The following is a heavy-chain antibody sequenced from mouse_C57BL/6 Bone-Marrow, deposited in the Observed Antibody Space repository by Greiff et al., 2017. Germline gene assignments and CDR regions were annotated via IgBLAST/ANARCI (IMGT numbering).Heavy chain of an antibody. CDR3: ARSYYYGSSFDY. V-gene: IGHV1-81*01. Sequence: QVQLQQPGAELVKPGASVKLSCKASGYTFTSYGISWVKQRTGQGLEWIGEIYPRSGNTYYNEKFKGKATLTADKSSSTACMELRSLTSEDSAVYFCARSYYYGSSFDYWGQGTTLTVSS. CDR2: IYPRSGNT. J-gene: IGHJ2*01. D-gene: IGHD1-1*01. CDR1: GYTFTSYG.